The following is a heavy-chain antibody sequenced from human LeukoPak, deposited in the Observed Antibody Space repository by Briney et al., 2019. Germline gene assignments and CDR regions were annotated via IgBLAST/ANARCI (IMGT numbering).Heavy chain of an antibody. V-gene: IGHV1-2*06. D-gene: IGHD3-10*01. CDR1: GYTFTGYY. CDR3: ARVGYGSGSINKPIDY. CDR2: INPNSGGT. J-gene: IGHJ4*02. Sequence: ASVKVSCKASGYTFTGYYMHWVRQAPGQGLEWMGRINPNSGGTNYAQKFQGRVTMTRDTSISTAYMEPSRLRSDDTAVYYCARVGYGSGSINKPIDYWGQGTLVTVSS.